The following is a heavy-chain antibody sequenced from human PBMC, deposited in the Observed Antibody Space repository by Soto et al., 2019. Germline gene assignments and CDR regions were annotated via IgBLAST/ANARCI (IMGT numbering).Heavy chain of an antibody. CDR1: GFTFSSYD. V-gene: IGHV3-13*01. D-gene: IGHD3-22*01. CDR2: IGTAGDT. CDR3: ARGDSSGYHYYYGMDV. J-gene: IGHJ6*02. Sequence: GGSLRLSCAASGFTFSSYDMHWVRQATGKGLEWVSAIGTAGDTYYPGSVKGRFTISRENAKNSLYLQMNSLRAEDTAVYYCARGDSSGYHYYYGMDVWGQGTTVTVSS.